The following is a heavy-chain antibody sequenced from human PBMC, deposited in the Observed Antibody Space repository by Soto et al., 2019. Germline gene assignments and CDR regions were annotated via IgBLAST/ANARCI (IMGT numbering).Heavy chain of an antibody. CDR3: ARTWGGYYGLGSSSSVPENYYYYMDV. CDR1: GGSFSGYY. CDR2: INHSGST. V-gene: IGHV4-34*01. D-gene: IGHD3-10*01. J-gene: IGHJ6*03. Sequence: SSETLSLTCAVYGGSFSGYYWSWIRQPPGKGLEWIGEINHSGSTNYNPSLKSRVTISVDTSKNQFSLKLSSVTAADTAVYYCARTWGGYYGLGSSSSVPENYYYYMDVWGKETTVTVSS.